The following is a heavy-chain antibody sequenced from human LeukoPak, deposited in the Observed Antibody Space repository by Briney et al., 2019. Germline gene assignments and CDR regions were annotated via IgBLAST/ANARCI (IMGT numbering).Heavy chain of an antibody. J-gene: IGHJ4*02. D-gene: IGHD1-26*01. Sequence: SETLSLTCTVSGGSINPYFWSWIRQPPGKGLEWTGHIYYSGSTTYSPSLKSRVTISLDASKNQFSLKLSSVTAADTAVYYCARHKTGGTYPLDYGGQGTLVTVSS. CDR2: IYYSGST. CDR3: ARHKTGGTYPLDY. CDR1: GGSINPYF. V-gene: IGHV4-59*08.